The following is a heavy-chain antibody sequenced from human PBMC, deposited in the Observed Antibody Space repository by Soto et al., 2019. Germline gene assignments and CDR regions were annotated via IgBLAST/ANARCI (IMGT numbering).Heavy chain of an antibody. CDR2: IWYDGSNK. CDR3: ARESIAARPSVAFDI. D-gene: IGHD6-6*01. V-gene: IGHV3-33*01. Sequence: GGSLRLSCAASGFTFSSYGMHWVRQAPGKGLEWVAVIWYDGSNKYYADSVKGRFTNSRDNSKNTLYLQMNSLRVEDTAVYYCARESIAARPSVAFDIWGQGTMVTVSS. CDR1: GFTFSSYG. J-gene: IGHJ3*02.